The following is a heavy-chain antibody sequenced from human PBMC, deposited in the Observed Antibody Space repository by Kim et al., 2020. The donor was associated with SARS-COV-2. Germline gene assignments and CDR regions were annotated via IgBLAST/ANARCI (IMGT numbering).Heavy chain of an antibody. CDR2: ISPASNTV. J-gene: IGHJ4*02. Sequence: GGSLRLSCETSGFIFSSSAMTWVRQAPGKGLEWVSAISPASNTVYYADAVEGRFTTSRDNPKSTVFLHMNSLRAEDTAIYYCAKNYGASVSYGFWGQGTLVTVSS. D-gene: IGHD4-17*01. CDR3: AKNYGASVSYGF. V-gene: IGHV3-23*01. CDR1: GFIFSSSA.